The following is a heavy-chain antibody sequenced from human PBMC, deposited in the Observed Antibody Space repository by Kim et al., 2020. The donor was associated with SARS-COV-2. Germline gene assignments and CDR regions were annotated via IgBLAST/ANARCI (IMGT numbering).Heavy chain of an antibody. CDR1: GFTFSNAW. CDR2: IKSKTDGGTT. V-gene: IGHV3-15*01. J-gene: IGHJ4*02. CDR3: TTEALYYYDSSGYHFDY. D-gene: IGHD3-22*01. Sequence: GGSLRLSCAASGFTFSNAWMSWVRQAPGKGLEWVGRIKSKTDGGTTAYAAPVKGRFTISRDDSKNTLYLQMNSLKTEDTAVYYCTTEALYYYDSSGYHFDYWGQGTLVTVSS.